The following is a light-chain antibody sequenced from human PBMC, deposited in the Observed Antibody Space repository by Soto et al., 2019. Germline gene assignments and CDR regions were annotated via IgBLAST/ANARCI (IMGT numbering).Light chain of an antibody. CDR3: QQRSNWPIT. CDR2: DAS. Sequence: EIVLTQSPATLSLSPGERATLSCRASQSVSSYLAWYQQKPGQAPRLLIYDASNRATGIPARFSGSGSGTDFHLTISSLEPEDFAVYYCQQRSNWPITFGQGTRLEI. V-gene: IGKV3-11*01. J-gene: IGKJ5*01. CDR1: QSVSSY.